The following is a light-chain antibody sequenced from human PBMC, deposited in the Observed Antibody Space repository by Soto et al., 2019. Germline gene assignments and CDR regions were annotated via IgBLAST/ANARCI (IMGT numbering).Light chain of an antibody. V-gene: IGKV3-20*01. CDR3: QQYGSSPQT. CDR2: GAS. J-gene: IGKJ1*01. Sequence: EIVLTQSPGTLSLSPGERATLSCRASQSVSSSYFAWYQRKPGQAPRLLIYGASSRATGIPDRFSGSGSGTDFTLTISRLEPEDFAVYYCQQYGSSPQTFGQGTKVDIK. CDR1: QSVSSSY.